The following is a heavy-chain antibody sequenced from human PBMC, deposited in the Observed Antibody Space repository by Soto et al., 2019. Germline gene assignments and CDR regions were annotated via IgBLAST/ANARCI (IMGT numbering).Heavy chain of an antibody. V-gene: IGHV1-8*01. J-gene: IGHJ6*03. Sequence: QVQLVQSGAEVKKPGASVKVSCKASGYTFTSYDINWVRQATGQGLEWMGWMNPNSGNTGYAQKFQGRITMTRNTSITTADMELSSLRSEDTAVYYCARGPYYYYYMDVWGKGTTVTVSS. CDR1: GYTFTSYD. CDR3: ARGPYYYYYMDV. CDR2: MNPNSGNT.